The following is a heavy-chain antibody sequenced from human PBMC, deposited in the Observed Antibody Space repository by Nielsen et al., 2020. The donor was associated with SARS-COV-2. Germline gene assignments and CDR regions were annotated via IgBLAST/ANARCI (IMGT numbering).Heavy chain of an antibody. V-gene: IGHV4-31*03. J-gene: IGHJ6*02. CDR2: IYDSGST. CDR1: GGSISSGGYY. CDR3: AREALAEITIFGVVSRYGMDV. Sequence: SETLSLTCTVSGGSISSGGYYWSWIRQHPGKGLEWIWYIYDSGSTYYHPSLKRRVTISVDTSKNQFSLKLSSVTAADTAVYYCAREALAEITIFGVVSRYGMDVWGQGTTVTVSS. D-gene: IGHD3-3*01.